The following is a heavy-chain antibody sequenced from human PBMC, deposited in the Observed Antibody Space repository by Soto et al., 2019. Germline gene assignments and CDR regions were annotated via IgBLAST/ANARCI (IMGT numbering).Heavy chain of an antibody. J-gene: IGHJ5*02. D-gene: IGHD6-19*01. CDR3: ARDPSSVAGTGGYNWFDP. Sequence: SETLSLTCTVSGGSVSSGSYYWSWIRQPPGKGLEWIGYIYYSGSTNYNPSLKSRVTISVDTSKNQFSLKLSSVTAADTAVYYCARDPSSVAGTGGYNWFDPWGQGTLVTVSS. V-gene: IGHV4-61*01. CDR2: IYYSGST. CDR1: GGSVSSGSYY.